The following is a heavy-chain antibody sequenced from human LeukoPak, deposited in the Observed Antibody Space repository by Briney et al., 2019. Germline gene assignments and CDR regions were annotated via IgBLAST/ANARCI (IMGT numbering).Heavy chain of an antibody. CDR2: IYTSGST. CDR1: GGSISSYY. J-gene: IGHJ5*02. CDR3: ASEGLWFGELSWFDP. Sequence: SETLSLTCTVSGGSISSYYWSWIRQPAGEGLEWIGRIYTSGSTNYNPSLKSRVTMSVDTSKNQFSLKLSSVTAADTAVYYCASEGLWFGELSWFDPWGQGTLVTVSS. D-gene: IGHD3-10*01. V-gene: IGHV4-4*07.